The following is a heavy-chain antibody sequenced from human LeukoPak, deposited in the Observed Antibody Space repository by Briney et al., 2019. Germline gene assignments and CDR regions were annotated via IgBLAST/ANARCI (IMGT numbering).Heavy chain of an antibody. V-gene: IGHV4-31*03. J-gene: IGHJ4*02. CDR1: GGSISSGGYY. Sequence: SQTLSLTCTVSGGSISSGGYYWSWIRQHPGKGLEWIGYIYYSGSTYYNPSLKSRVTISVDTSKNQFSLKLSSVTAADTAVYYCARRAVRGVIVYDYWGQGTLVTVSS. CDR2: IYYSGST. D-gene: IGHD3-10*01. CDR3: ARRAVRGVIVYDY.